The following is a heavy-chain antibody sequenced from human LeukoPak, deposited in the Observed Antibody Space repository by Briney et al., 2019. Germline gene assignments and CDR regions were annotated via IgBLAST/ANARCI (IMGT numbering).Heavy chain of an antibody. D-gene: IGHD4-11*01. J-gene: IGHJ4*02. CDR2: INHSGSN. V-gene: IGHV4-34*01. CDR1: GGSFSGYY. CDR3: ARRTTVTIPFGY. Sequence: SETLSLTCAVYGGSFSGYYWSWIRQPPGKGLEWSGEINHSGSNNYNPSLKSRVTISVDKSKNQFSLKLSSVTAADTAVYYCARRTTVTIPFGYWGQGTLVTVSS.